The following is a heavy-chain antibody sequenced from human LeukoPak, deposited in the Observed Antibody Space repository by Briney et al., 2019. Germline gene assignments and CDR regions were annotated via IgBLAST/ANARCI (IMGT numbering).Heavy chain of an antibody. CDR2: INHSGST. CDR3: ARTYHKGYCSGGSCTRGAFDI. D-gene: IGHD2-15*01. Sequence: SETLSLTCAVYGGSFSGYYWSWIRQPPGKGLEWIGEINHSGSTNYNPSLKSRVTISVDTSKNQFSLKLSSVTAADTAVYYCARTYHKGYCSGGSCTRGAFDIWGQGTMVTVSS. J-gene: IGHJ3*02. CDR1: GGSFSGYY. V-gene: IGHV4-34*01.